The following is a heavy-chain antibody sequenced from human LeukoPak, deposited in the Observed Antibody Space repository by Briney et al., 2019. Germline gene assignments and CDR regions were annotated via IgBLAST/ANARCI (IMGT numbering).Heavy chain of an antibody. CDR1: GFTFSSYA. Sequence: GGSLRLSCVASGFTFSSYAMTWVRQAPGKGLEWVSAISGSGRSTYYADSVEGRFTISRDNSKNTLYLQMNSLRADDTAVYYCAKRDYSKYNLDYWGQGTLVTVSS. D-gene: IGHD4-11*01. J-gene: IGHJ4*02. CDR3: AKRDYSKYNLDY. CDR2: ISGSGRST. V-gene: IGHV3-23*01.